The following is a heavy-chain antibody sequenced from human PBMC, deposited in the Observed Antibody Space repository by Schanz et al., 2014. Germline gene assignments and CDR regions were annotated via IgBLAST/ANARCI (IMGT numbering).Heavy chain of an antibody. CDR2: INGNGGIT. D-gene: IGHD2-2*01. J-gene: IGHJ6*03. CDR1: RFTISRNP. CDR3: AKDYQDCSSTSCYLWENYYMDV. Sequence: EVQLLESGGGVVQPGRSLRLSCTGSRFTISRNPIHWVRQAPGKGLERVSAINGNGGITYYADPVKGRFTISRDNSNNTVYLQMNTLRAEDTAVYYCAKDYQDCSSTSCYLWENYYMDVWGKGTTVTVSS. V-gene: IGHV3-23*01.